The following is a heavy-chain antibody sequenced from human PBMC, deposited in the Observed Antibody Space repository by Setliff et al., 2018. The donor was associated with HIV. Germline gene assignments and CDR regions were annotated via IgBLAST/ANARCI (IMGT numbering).Heavy chain of an antibody. CDR1: GGSITTYF. D-gene: IGHD3-22*01. CDR2: AFHSGAT. Sequence: PSETLSLTCTVSGGSITTYFWTWIRQPPGKGLEWIGSAFHSGATNYNPSLKSRVTISVDTSKNQFSLKLNSVTAADTAMYYCASRIYYYDESRVLREEGFVPWGQGTLVTVSS. J-gene: IGHJ5*02. CDR3: ASRIYYYDESRVLREEGFVP. V-gene: IGHV4-59*08.